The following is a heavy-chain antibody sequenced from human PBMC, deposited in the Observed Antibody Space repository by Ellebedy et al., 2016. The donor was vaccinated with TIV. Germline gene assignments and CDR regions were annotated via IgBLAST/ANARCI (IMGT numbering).Heavy chain of an antibody. CDR3: AITHTAMLGYNYGMDV. CDR2: LITILGIA. Sequence: AASVKVSCKASGGTFSSYAINWVRQAPGQGLEWMGRLITILGIANDAPKFQDSVTIIADKSTSTAFMEPSSLRSEDTAVYYCAITHTAMLGYNYGMDVWGQGTTVTVSS. V-gene: IGHV1-69*04. CDR1: GGTFSSYA. J-gene: IGHJ6*02. D-gene: IGHD5-18*01.